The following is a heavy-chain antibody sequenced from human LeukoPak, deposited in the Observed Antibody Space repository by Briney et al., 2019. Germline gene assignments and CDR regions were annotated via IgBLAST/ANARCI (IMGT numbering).Heavy chain of an antibody. D-gene: IGHD4-17*01. V-gene: IGHV4-39*07. Sequence: PSETLSLTCTVSGGSISSSSYYWGWIRQPPGKGLEWIGSIHYSGSTNYNPSLKSRVTISVDTSKNQFSLKLSFVTAADTAVYYCARDPYARVSDYYRRAFDIWGQGTMVTVSS. CDR3: ARDPYARVSDYYRRAFDI. CDR2: IHYSGST. J-gene: IGHJ3*02. CDR1: GGSISSSSYY.